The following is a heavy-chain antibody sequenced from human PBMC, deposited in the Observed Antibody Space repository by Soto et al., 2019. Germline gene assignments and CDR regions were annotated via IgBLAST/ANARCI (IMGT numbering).Heavy chain of an antibody. Sequence: PSETLSLTCAVYGGSFSGYYWSWIRQPPGKGLEWIGEINHSGSTNYNPSLKSRVTISVDTSKNQFSLKLSSVTAADTAVYYCARPGYGAGMDVWGQGTTVTVS. V-gene: IGHV4-34*01. D-gene: IGHD3-10*01. CDR3: ARPGYGAGMDV. CDR1: GGSFSGYY. CDR2: INHSGST. J-gene: IGHJ6*02.